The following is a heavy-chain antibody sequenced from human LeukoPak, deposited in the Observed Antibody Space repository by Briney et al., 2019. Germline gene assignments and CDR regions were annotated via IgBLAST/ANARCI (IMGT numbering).Heavy chain of an antibody. CDR2: IYYSGST. CDR1: GGSISTSSYY. V-gene: IGHV4-39*01. CDR3: VEHGGGYYFDY. Sequence: PSETLSLTCSVSGGSISTSSYYWGWIRQPPGKGLEWIGSIYYSGSTYYNPSLKSRVTISVDTSKNLFSLKLASVTAADTAVYYCVEHGGGYYFDYWGQGTLVTVSS. D-gene: IGHD1/OR15-1a*01. J-gene: IGHJ4*02.